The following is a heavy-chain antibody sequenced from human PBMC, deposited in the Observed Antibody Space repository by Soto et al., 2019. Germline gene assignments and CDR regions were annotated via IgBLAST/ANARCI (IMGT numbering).Heavy chain of an antibody. CDR2: IKSKTDGGIT. D-gene: IGHD1-26*01. J-gene: IGHJ4*02. CDR3: TTNLGGSYRYFDY. V-gene: IGHV3-15*01. CDR1: GFTFSNAW. Sequence: GGSLRLSCAASGFTFSNAWMSWVRQAPGKGLEWVGRIKSKTDGGITDYAAPVKGRFTISRDDSKNTLYLQMNSLKTEDTAVYYCTTNLGGSYRYFDYWGQGTLVTVSS.